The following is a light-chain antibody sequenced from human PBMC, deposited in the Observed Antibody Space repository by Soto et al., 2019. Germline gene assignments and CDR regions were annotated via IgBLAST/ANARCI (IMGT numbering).Light chain of an antibody. CDR3: SSWDARLSGRV. Sequence: QSVLTQPPSASGIPGQKVTISCSGASSNIGNNFVSWYQQVPGTAPKLLIYSDDQRPSGVPDRVSGSKSGTSASLALSGLRSEDAADYYWSSWDARLSGRVFGGGTKVTVL. J-gene: IGLJ3*02. CDR2: SDD. V-gene: IGLV1-47*02. CDR1: SSNIGNNF.